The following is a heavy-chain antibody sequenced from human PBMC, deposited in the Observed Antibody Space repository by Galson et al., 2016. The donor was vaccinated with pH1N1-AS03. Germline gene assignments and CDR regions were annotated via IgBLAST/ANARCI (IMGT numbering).Heavy chain of an antibody. CDR3: ARDGESKGFDDHSSPYQNYYYYLLDV. Sequence: SVKVSCKASGGTFSSHAVSWVRQAPGQGLEWMGGIIPIFGTTNYAQKFQGRVTITADKSASTVYMELSSLTSEDTAVFYCARDGESKGFDDHSSPYQNYYYYLLDVWGQGTTVTVSS. CDR1: GGTFSSHA. D-gene: IGHD3-10*01. J-gene: IGHJ6*02. CDR2: IIPIFGTT. V-gene: IGHV1-69*06.